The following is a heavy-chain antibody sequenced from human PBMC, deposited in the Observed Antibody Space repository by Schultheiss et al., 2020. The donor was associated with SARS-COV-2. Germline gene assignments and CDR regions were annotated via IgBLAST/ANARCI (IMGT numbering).Heavy chain of an antibody. V-gene: IGHV4-34*01. D-gene: IGHD5-24*01. CDR2: IYYSGST. CDR1: GGSFSGYY. Sequence: SQTLSLTCAVYGGSFSGYYWSWIRQPPGKGLEWIGYIYYSGSTYYNPSLKSRVTISVDTSKNHFSLQLSSVTAADTAVYYCARHRDGYNAEYFQHWGQGTLVTVSS. CDR3: ARHRDGYNAEYFQH. J-gene: IGHJ1*01.